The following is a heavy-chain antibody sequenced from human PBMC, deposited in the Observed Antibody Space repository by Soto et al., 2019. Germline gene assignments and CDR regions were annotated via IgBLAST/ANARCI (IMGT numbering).Heavy chain of an antibody. Sequence: SETLSLTCAVYGGSFSGYYWSWIRQPPGKGLEWIGEINHSGSTNYNPSLKSRVTISVDTSKNQFPLKLSSVTAADTAVYYCARVLRRVVGSWNYHYYRMDVWGQGTTVTVSS. D-gene: IGHD2-15*01. CDR3: ARVLRRVVGSWNYHYYRMDV. CDR1: GGSFSGYY. J-gene: IGHJ6*02. CDR2: INHSGST. V-gene: IGHV4-34*01.